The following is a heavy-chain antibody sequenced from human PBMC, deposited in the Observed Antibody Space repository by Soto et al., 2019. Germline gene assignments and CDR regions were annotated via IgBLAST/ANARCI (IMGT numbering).Heavy chain of an antibody. CDR1: GGSFSGYY. D-gene: IGHD4-17*01. J-gene: IGHJ4*02. CDR2: INHSGST. CDR3: ARGDYGDDDY. V-gene: IGHV4-34*01. Sequence: SETLSLTCAVYGGSFSGYYWSWIRQPPGKGLEWIGEINHSGSTNYNPSLKSRVTISVDTSKNQFSLKLSSVTAADTAVYYCARGDYGDDDYWGQGTLVTVSS.